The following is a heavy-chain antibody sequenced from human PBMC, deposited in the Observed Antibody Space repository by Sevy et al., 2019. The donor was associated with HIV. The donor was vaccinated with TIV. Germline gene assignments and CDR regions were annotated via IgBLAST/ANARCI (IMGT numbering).Heavy chain of an antibody. V-gene: IGHV3-15*01. D-gene: IGHD3-22*01. CDR3: TRHLRITMIVVSVSFDY. CDR1: GFTFSNAW. J-gene: IGHJ4*02. Sequence: GGSLRLSCAASGFTFSNAWMSWVRQAPGKGLEWVGRIKSKTDGGTTDYAAPVKGRFTISRDDSKNTLYLQMNSLKTEDTAVYYCTRHLRITMIVVSVSFDYWGQGTLVTVSS. CDR2: IKSKTDGGTT.